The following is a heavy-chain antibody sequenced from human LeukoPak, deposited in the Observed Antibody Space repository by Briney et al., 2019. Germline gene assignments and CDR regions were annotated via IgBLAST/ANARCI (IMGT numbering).Heavy chain of an antibody. CDR1: GFAFSSHY. D-gene: IGHD5-24*01. CDR3: AKMTTQFFDY. CDR2: IWYDGSNK. J-gene: IGHJ4*02. V-gene: IGHV3-33*08. Sequence: PGGSLRLSCAASGFAFSSHYMTWVRQAPGKGLEWVALIWYDGSNKYYADSVKGRFTISRDNSKNTLYLQMNSLRAEGTAVYYCAKMTTQFFDYWGQGTLVTVSS.